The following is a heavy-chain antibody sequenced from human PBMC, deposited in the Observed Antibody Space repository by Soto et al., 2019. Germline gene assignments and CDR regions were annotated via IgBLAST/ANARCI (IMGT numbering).Heavy chain of an antibody. Sequence: EVQLVESGGGLVQPGGSLRLSCAASGFTFSDHYMDWVRQAPGKGLEWVGRTRNKANSYTTEYAASVKGRFTISRDDSKNSLFLQMNSLKTEDTAVYYCARGQYSSAWRAIDSWGQGTLVTVSS. CDR3: ARGQYSSAWRAIDS. J-gene: IGHJ5*01. CDR2: TRNKANSYTT. CDR1: GFTFSDHY. V-gene: IGHV3-72*01. D-gene: IGHD6-19*01.